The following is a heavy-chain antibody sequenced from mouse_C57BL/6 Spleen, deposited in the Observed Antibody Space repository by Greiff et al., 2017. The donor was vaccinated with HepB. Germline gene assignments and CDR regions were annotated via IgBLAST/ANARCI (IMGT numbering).Heavy chain of an antibody. Sequence: EVQLVESGGGLVQPKGSLKLSCATSAFSFNTYAMNWVRQAPGKGLEWVARIRSKSNNYATYYADSVKDRFTISRDDSESMLYLQMNNLKTEDTAMYYCVRRGFAYWGQGTLVTVSA. CDR3: VRRGFAY. CDR1: AFSFNTYA. CDR2: IRSKSNNYAT. J-gene: IGHJ3*01. V-gene: IGHV10-1*01.